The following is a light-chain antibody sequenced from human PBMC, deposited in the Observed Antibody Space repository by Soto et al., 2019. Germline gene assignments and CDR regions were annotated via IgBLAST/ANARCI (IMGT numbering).Light chain of an antibody. J-gene: IGKJ1*01. Sequence: DIQMTQSPSSLSASVGDRVTITCRASQGITNYVAWYRQKPGKVPNLLIYAASILQSGVPSRFSGSGSGTDFTLTISSLQPEDVATYHRQNYYIASGGTFGQGTKVDIK. CDR1: QGITNY. V-gene: IGKV1-27*01. CDR3: QNYYIASGGT. CDR2: AAS.